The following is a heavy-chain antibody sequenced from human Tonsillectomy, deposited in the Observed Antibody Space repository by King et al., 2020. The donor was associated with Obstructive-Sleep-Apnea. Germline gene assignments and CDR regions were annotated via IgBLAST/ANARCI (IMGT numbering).Heavy chain of an antibody. D-gene: IGHD6-19*01. J-gene: IGHJ4*02. V-gene: IGHV3-74*02. CDR3: ATLAVASPFDY. Sequence: QLVQSGGGLVQPGGSLRLSCAASGFTFNTYWMHWVRQPPGKGLVWVSRVNSDGSSASYADSGRGRFAIFRDNAKNTLFLQLNSLRAQDTAVYYCATLAVASPFDYWGQGTLVTVSS. CDR1: GFTFNTYW. CDR2: VNSDGSSA.